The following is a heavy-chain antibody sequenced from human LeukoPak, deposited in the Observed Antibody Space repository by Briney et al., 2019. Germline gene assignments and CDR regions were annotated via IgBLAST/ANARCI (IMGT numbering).Heavy chain of an antibody. J-gene: IGHJ3*02. Sequence: GGSLRLSCAASGFTFSDYYMGWIRQAPGKGLEWVSYISSSGSTIYYADSVKGRFTISRDNAKNSLYLQMNSLRAEDTAVYYCASQSDYYDSSGYGAFDIWGQGTMVTVSS. CDR1: GFTFSDYY. V-gene: IGHV3-11*04. CDR3: ASQSDYYDSSGYGAFDI. D-gene: IGHD3-22*01. CDR2: ISSSGSTI.